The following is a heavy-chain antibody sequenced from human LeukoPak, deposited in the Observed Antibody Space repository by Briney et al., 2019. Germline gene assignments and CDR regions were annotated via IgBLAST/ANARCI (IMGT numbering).Heavy chain of an antibody. CDR3: ARHPFSSPFDY. CDR2: IYHTGNS. V-gene: IGHV4-59*08. Sequence: SETLSLTCTVSGGSVSSDYWSWIRQPPGKGLEWIGYIYHTGNSYYNPYPKSRATISLDTSKNQFSLKLTSVTAADTAVYFCARHPFSSPFDYWGQGTLVTVSS. D-gene: IGHD2/OR15-2a*01. J-gene: IGHJ4*02. CDR1: GGSVSSDY.